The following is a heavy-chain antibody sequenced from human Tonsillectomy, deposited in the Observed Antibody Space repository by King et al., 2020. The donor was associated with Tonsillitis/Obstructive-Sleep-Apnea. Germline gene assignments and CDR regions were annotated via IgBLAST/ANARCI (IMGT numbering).Heavy chain of an antibody. V-gene: IGHV3-30*15. J-gene: IGHJ4*02. CDR1: GFTFSDYA. CDR3: AREGCYCSGSRCYGGFFDS. CDR2: ISYDGSDQ. Sequence: VQLVESGGGVVQPGRSLRLSCAASGFTFSDYAMHWVRQAPGKGLEWVAFISYDGSDQNYADSVKGRFTIPRDNSKNTLYLQMSSLRPEDTAVYYCAREGCYCSGSRCYGGFFDSWGQGTLVSVSS. D-gene: IGHD2-15*01.